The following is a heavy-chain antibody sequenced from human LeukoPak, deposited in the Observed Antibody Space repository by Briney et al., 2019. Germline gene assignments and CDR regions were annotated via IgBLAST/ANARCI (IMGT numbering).Heavy chain of an antibody. D-gene: IGHD1-26*01. Sequence: PSETLSLTCTVSGGSISNYYWSWIRQPAGKGLECIGRIYTSGSTNYNPSLKSRVTISVDKSKNQFSLKLSSVTAADTAVYHCARGGSGSYASFDCWGQGTLVTVSS. CDR2: IYTSGST. CDR1: GGSISNYY. V-gene: IGHV4-4*07. CDR3: ARGGSGSYASFDC. J-gene: IGHJ4*02.